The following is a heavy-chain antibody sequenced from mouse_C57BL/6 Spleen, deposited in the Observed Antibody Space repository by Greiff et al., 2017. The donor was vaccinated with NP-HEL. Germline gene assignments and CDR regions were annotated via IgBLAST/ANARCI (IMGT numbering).Heavy chain of an antibody. CDR2: IHPNSGST. Sequence: QVQLQQPGAELVKPGASVKLSCKASGYTFTSYWMHWVKQRPGQGLEWIGMIHPNSGSTNYNEKFKSKATLTVDKSSSTAYMQLSSLTSEDSAVYYCARSSNYVEDFAYWGQGTLVTVSA. J-gene: IGHJ3*01. CDR3: ARSSNYVEDFAY. D-gene: IGHD2-5*01. CDR1: GYTFTSYW. V-gene: IGHV1-64*01.